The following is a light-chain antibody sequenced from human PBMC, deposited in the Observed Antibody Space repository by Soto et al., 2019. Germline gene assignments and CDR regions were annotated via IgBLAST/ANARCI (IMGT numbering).Light chain of an antibody. J-gene: IGKJ1*01. CDR3: QQYNSYYQT. V-gene: IGKV1D-16*01. CDR2: DAS. CDR1: QGISTW. Sequence: DIQMTQSPSSASASVGCRLNITCRASQGISTWIAWYQQKQGKAPELLIYDASSLQSGVPSRCSGSGSGTEFTLTISSLQHDDFATYYCQQYNSYYQTFGQGTKVDIK.